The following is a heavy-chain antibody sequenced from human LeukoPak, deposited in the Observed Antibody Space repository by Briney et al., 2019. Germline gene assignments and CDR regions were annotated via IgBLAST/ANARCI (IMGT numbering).Heavy chain of an antibody. Sequence: GGSLRLSCAASGFIFDDYAMSWVRQAPGKGLEWVSGINLNGGSTGYANSVKGRFTISRDNAKNSLYLQMNSLRAEDTALYYCARPIRCSTPTCSTGYWGQGTLVTVSS. J-gene: IGHJ4*02. V-gene: IGHV3-20*04. CDR2: INLNGGST. CDR1: GFIFDDYA. CDR3: ARPIRCSTPTCSTGY. D-gene: IGHD2-2*01.